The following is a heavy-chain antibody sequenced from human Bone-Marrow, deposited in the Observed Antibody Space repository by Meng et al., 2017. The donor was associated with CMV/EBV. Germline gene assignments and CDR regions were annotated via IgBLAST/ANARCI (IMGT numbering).Heavy chain of an antibody. J-gene: IGHJ3*02. CDR2: ISYDGSNK. CDR3: AAWDDAFDI. V-gene: IGHV3-30*04. Sequence: GGSLRLSCAASGFTFSSYAMHWVRQAPGKGLEWVAVISYDGSNKYYADSVKGRFTISRDNSKNTLYLQMNSLRAEDTAVYYCAAWDDAFDIWGQGPMVTLSS. D-gene: IGHD1-26*01. CDR1: GFTFSSYA.